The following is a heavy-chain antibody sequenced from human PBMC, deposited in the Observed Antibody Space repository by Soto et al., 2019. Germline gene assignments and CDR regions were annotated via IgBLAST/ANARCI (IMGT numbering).Heavy chain of an antibody. Sequence: QLQLQESGSGLVKPSQTLSLTCAVSGGSIRSGGYSWSWIRQPPGKGLEWIGYIYQSGSTYYNPSLKSRVTISVDRSKNQFSLKLSSVTAADTAVYYCARNGFDYYYGMDVWGQGTTVTVSS. CDR1: GGSIRSGGYS. D-gene: IGHD2-2*03. CDR2: IYQSGST. J-gene: IGHJ6*02. V-gene: IGHV4-30-2*01. CDR3: ARNGFDYYYGMDV.